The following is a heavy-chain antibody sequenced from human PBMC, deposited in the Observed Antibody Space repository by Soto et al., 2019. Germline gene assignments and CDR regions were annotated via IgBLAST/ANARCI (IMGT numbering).Heavy chain of an antibody. V-gene: IGHV4-31*03. CDR2: IYYSGST. CDR3: ARDRAAEDYYYGMDV. J-gene: IGHJ6*02. D-gene: IGHD6-13*01. CDR1: GGSISSDGYY. Sequence: QVQLQESGPGLVKPSQTLSLTCTVSGGSISSDGYYWSWIRQHPGKGLEWIGYIYYSGSTYYNPSLKSRVTISVDTSKNQFSLKLSSVTAADTAVYYCARDRAAEDYYYGMDVWGQGTTVTVSS.